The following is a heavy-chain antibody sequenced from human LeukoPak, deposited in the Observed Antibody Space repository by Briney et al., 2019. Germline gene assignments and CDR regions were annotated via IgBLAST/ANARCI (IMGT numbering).Heavy chain of an antibody. Sequence: SETLSLTCTVSGGSISSYYWSWIRQPPGKGLEWIGYIYYSGSTNYNPSLKSRVTISVDTSKNQFSLKLSSVTAADTAVYYCARGYNSGWGRETYYFDYWGQGTLVTVSS. V-gene: IGHV4-59*01. CDR2: IYYSGST. D-gene: IGHD6-19*01. CDR3: ARGYNSGWGRETYYFDY. CDR1: GGSISSYY. J-gene: IGHJ4*02.